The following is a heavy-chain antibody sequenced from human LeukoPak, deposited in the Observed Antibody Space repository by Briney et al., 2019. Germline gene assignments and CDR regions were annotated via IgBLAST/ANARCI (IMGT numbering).Heavy chain of an antibody. CDR3: ARTIAASTMGFAP. CDR2: IIPILGIA. J-gene: IGHJ5*02. CDR1: GGTFSSYT. D-gene: IGHD6-6*01. V-gene: IGHV1-69*02. Sequence: GASVKVSCKASGGTFSSYTISWVRQAPGQGLEWMGRIIPILGIANYAQKFQGRVTITADKSTSTAYMELSSLRSEDTAVYYCARTIAASTMGFAPWGQGTLVTVSS.